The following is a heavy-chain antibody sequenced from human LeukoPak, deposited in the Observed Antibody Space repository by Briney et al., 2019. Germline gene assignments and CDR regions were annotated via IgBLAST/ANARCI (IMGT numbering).Heavy chain of an antibody. V-gene: IGHV3-48*03. J-gene: IGHJ4*02. D-gene: IGHD2-2*01. CDR2: ISSSGSTI. CDR3: GREVPAVDY. Sequence: GGSLRLSCAASGFTFSSYEMNWVRQAPGKGLEWVSYISSSGSTIYYADSVKGRFTISRDNSKNTVYLQMNSLRAEDTAVYYCGREVPAVDYWGQGTLVTVSS. CDR1: GFTFSSYE.